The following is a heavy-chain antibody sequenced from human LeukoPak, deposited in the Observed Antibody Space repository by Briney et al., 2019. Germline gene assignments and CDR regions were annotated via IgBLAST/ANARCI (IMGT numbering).Heavy chain of an antibody. Sequence: GGSLRLSCAATGFTFSSYWMSWVRQAPGKGLEWVANIKQDGSEKYYVDSVKGRFTISRDNAKNSLYLQMNSLRAEDTAVYYCARGRGVVISAFDIWGQGTMVTVS. CDR1: GFTFSSYW. J-gene: IGHJ3*02. CDR3: ARGRGVVISAFDI. V-gene: IGHV3-7*01. D-gene: IGHD3-22*01. CDR2: IKQDGSEK.